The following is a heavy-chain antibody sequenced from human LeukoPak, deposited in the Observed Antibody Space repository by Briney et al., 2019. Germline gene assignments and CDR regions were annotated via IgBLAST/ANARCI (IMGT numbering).Heavy chain of an antibody. CDR1: GFTLTSYA. V-gene: IGHV3-23*01. J-gene: IGHJ4*02. D-gene: IGHD2-15*01. Sequence: PGGSLRLSCAASGFTLTSYAMSWVRQAPGKGLEWVSLICGRGGNTYYADSVEGRFTISRDNSKNTLSLQMNSLRAEDTAVYYCAKGSGDSCFSPLDSWGQGTLVTVSS. CDR2: ICGRGGNT. CDR3: AKGSGDSCFSPLDS.